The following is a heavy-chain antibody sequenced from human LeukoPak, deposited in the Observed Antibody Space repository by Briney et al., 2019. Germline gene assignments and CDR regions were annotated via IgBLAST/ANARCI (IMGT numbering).Heavy chain of an antibody. Sequence: GGSLRLSCTTSGFSFTSYAMNWVRQAPGKGLEWLSYISGPGTTTKYADSVKGRFTISRDNDKNSLYLQMNSLRAEDTAVYYCARDWIWGQGTMVTVSS. V-gene: IGHV3-48*01. J-gene: IGHJ3*02. CDR3: ARDWI. CDR2: ISGPGTTT. CDR1: GFSFTSYA.